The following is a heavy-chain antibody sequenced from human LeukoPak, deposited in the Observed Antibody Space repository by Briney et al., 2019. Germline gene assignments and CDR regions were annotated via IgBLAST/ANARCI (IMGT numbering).Heavy chain of an antibody. Sequence: GGSLRLSCVASGFSFTYAWMSWVRQAPGKRLEWVAVIWYDGSNKYYADSVKGRFTISRDNAKNSLYLQMNSLRAEDTAVYYCATYQGYNYGPFDYWGQGALVTVSS. V-gene: IGHV3-33*03. CDR3: ATYQGYNYGPFDY. D-gene: IGHD5-18*01. J-gene: IGHJ4*02. CDR1: GFSFTYAW. CDR2: IWYDGSNK.